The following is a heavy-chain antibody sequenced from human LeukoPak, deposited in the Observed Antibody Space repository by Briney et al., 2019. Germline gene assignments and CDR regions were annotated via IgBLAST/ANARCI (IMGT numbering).Heavy chain of an antibody. D-gene: IGHD6-19*01. CDR3: ARDGGSGWCWY. Sequence: ASVKVSCKASGYTFTGYYMHWVRQAPGQGLEWMGWINPNSCDANYAQKFQGRVTMTSDTSLSTAYMEPSRLRSDSPAVYYLARDGGSGWCWYWGQGDLVSVSS. V-gene: IGHV1-2*02. J-gene: IGHJ4*02. CDR2: INPNSCDA. CDR1: GYTFTGYY.